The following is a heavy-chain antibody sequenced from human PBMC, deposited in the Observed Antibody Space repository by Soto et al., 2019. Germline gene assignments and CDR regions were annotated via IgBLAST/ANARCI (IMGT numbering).Heavy chain of an antibody. V-gene: IGHV4-30-4*01. Sequence: QVQLQESGPGLVKPSQTLSLTCTVSGGSISRGDYYWSWIRQPPGKGLEWIGYIYYSGSTYYNPSLKSRVTISVDTSKNQFSLKLSSVTAADTAVYYCARDRWELPYYYYGMDVWGQGTTVTVSS. CDR2: IYYSGST. J-gene: IGHJ6*02. CDR3: ARDRWELPYYYYGMDV. D-gene: IGHD1-26*01. CDR1: GGSISRGDYY.